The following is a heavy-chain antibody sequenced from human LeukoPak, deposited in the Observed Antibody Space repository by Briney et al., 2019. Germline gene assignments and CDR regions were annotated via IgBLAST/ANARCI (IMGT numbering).Heavy chain of an antibody. V-gene: IGHV3-9*01. CDR2: ISWNSGSI. CDR3: AKVTDDSSGYASGYFDY. CDR1: GFTFDDYA. D-gene: IGHD3-22*01. Sequence: PGRSLRLSCAASGFTFDDYAMHWVRQPPGKGLEWVSGISWNSGSIGYADSVKGRFTISRDNTGNSLYLQMNSLRTEDTAFYYCAKVTDDSSGYASGYFDYWGQGTLVTVSS. J-gene: IGHJ4*02.